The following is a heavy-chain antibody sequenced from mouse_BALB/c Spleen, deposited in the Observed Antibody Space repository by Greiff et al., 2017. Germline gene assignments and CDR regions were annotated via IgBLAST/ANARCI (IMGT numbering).Heavy chain of an antibody. CDR3: GSITTPSTWYFDV. D-gene: IGHD1-2*01. CDR2: IDPYDSET. Sequence: QVQLQQPGAELVRPGASVKLSCKASGYTFTSYWMNWVKQRPEQGLEWIGRIDPYDSETHYNQKFKDKAILTVDKSSSTAYMQLSSLTSEDSAVYYCGSITTPSTWYFDVWGAGTTVTVSS. V-gene: IGHV1-74*01. J-gene: IGHJ1*01. CDR1: GYTFTSYW.